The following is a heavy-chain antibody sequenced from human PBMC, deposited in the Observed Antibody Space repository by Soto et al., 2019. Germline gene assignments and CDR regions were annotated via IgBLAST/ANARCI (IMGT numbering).Heavy chain of an antibody. Sequence: SETLSLTCTVSGGSISRGGYYWSWIRQHPGKGLEWIGYINYSGSTYYNPSLKSRVTISVDTSKNQFSLKLSSVTAADTAVYYCARADIVATTTECFDFWGQGTLVTVSS. J-gene: IGHJ4*02. CDR2: INYSGST. D-gene: IGHD5-12*01. V-gene: IGHV4-31*03. CDR3: ARADIVATTTECFDF. CDR1: GGSISRGGYY.